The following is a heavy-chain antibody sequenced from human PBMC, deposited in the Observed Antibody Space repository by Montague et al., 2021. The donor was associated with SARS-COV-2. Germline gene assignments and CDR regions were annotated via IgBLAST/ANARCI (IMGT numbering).Heavy chain of an antibody. Sequence: SLRLSCAAPGFTFSSYAMSWVRQAPGKGLEWVSAISGSGGTTWYADSVKGRFTISRDNSKNTLYLQMNSLRAEDTAVYYCAKSPSGWWLFDYWGQGTLVTVSS. J-gene: IGHJ4*02. V-gene: IGHV3-23*01. D-gene: IGHD6-19*01. CDR3: AKSPSGWWLFDY. CDR1: GFTFSSYA. CDR2: ISGSGGTT.